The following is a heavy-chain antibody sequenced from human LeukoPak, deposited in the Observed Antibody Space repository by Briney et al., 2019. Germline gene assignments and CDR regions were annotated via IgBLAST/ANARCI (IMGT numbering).Heavy chain of an antibody. CDR3: ARDLEDIVVVVALDAFDI. V-gene: IGHV1-69*04. J-gene: IGHJ3*02. Sequence: GASVKVSCKASGGTFSSYAISWVRQAPGQGLVWMGRIIPILGIANYAQKFQGRVTITADKSTSTAYMELSSLRSEDTAVYYCARDLEDIVVVVALDAFDIWGQGTMVTVSS. CDR1: GGTFSSYA. CDR2: IIPILGIA. D-gene: IGHD2-15*01.